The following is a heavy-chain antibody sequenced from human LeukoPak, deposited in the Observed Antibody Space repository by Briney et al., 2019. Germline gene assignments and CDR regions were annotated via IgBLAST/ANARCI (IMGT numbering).Heavy chain of an antibody. V-gene: IGHV3-48*01. CDR1: GFTFSSYS. J-gene: IGHJ4*02. D-gene: IGHD6-13*01. Sequence: GGSLRLSCAASGFTFSSYSLNWLRQAPGEGLEWVSYISSSSGTIYYADSVKGRFTISRDNAKNSLYLQMNSLRAEDTAIYYCARDSSSWYFWGQGALVTVSS. CDR2: ISSSSGTI. CDR3: ARDSSSWYF.